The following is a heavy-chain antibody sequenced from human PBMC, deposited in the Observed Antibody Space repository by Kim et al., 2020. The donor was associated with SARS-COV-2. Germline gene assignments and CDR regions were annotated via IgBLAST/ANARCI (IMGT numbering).Heavy chain of an antibody. D-gene: IGHD4-17*01. CDR1: GFTFSNAW. CDR2: IKSKTDGGTT. J-gene: IGHJ4*02. CDR3: TTDLHDYGDLDY. V-gene: IGHV3-15*01. Sequence: GGSLRLSCAASGFTFSNAWKSWVRQAPGKGLEWVGRIKSKTDGGTTDYAAPVKGRFTISRDDSKNTLYLQMNSLKTEDTAVYYCTTDLHDYGDLDYWGQGTLVTVSS.